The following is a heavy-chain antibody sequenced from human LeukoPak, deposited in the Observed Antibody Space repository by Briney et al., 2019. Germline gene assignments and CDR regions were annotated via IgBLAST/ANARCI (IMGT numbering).Heavy chain of an antibody. CDR1: GYSISSGYY. Sequence: PSETLSLTCTVSGYSISSGYYWGWIRQPPGKGLEWIGSIYHSGSTYYNPSLKSRVTISVDTSKNQSSLKLSSVTAADTAVYYCARVGTAMVTVPFDYWGQGTLVTVSS. D-gene: IGHD5-18*01. CDR3: ARVGTAMVTVPFDY. J-gene: IGHJ4*02. V-gene: IGHV4-38-2*02. CDR2: IYHSGST.